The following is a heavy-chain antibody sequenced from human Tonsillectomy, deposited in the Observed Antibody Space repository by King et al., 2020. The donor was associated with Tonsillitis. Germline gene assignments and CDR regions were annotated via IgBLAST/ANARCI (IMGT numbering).Heavy chain of an antibody. CDR1: GFTFTNYA. CDR3: ANRPGYYFGY. J-gene: IGHJ4*02. V-gene: IGHV3-23*04. CDR2: VTNSGTIT. Sequence: VQLVESGGGLVQPGGSLRLYCAASGFTFTNYAMTWVRQAPGKGLEWVSTVTNSGTITYFADSVKGRFTISRDNSKNTLYLQMDSLRADDTAVYYCANRPGYYFGYWGQGTLVTVSS. D-gene: IGHD1-1*01.